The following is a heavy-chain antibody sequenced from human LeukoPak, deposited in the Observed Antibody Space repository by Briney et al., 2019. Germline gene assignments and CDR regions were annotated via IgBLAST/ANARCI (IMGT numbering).Heavy chain of an antibody. V-gene: IGHV4-34*01. CDR2: INHSGST. J-gene: IGHJ4*02. CDR3: AGDYDYVWGSYRHVDY. Sequence: SETLSLTCAVYGGSFSGYYWSWIRQPPGKGLEWIGEINHSGSTNYNPSLKSRVTISVDTSENQFSLKLSSVTAADTAVYYCAGDYDYVWGSYRHVDYWGQGTLVTVSS. D-gene: IGHD3-16*02. CDR1: GGSFSGYY.